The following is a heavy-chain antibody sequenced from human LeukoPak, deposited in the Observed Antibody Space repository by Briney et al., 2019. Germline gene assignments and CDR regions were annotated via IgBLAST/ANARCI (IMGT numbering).Heavy chain of an antibody. Sequence: SETLSLTCAVYGGSFSGYYWSWIRQPPGKGLEWIGEINHSGSTNYNPSLKSRVTIPVDTSKNQFSLKLSSVTAADTAVYYCARLFEGTFDIWGQGTMVTVSS. V-gene: IGHV4-34*01. CDR2: INHSGST. CDR1: GGSFSGYY. J-gene: IGHJ3*02. CDR3: ARLFEGTFDI. D-gene: IGHD3-10*01.